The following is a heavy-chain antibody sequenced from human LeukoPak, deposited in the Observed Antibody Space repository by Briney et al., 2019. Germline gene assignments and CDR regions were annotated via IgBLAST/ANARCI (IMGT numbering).Heavy chain of an antibody. Sequence: GGSLRLSCAASGFTFSGYWMSWVRQAPGKGLEWVANINKDGSERYNVDSVKGRLTISRDNANKSLYLQMNSLRAEDTSVYYCARESKGRSKIDYWGQGTLVTVSS. V-gene: IGHV3-7*01. J-gene: IGHJ4*02. CDR1: GFTFSGYW. CDR3: ARESKGRSKIDY. CDR2: INKDGSER. D-gene: IGHD4-17*01.